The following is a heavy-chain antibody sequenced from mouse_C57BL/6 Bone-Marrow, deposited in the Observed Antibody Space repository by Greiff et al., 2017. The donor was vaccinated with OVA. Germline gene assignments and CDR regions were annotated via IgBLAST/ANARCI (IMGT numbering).Heavy chain of an antibody. CDR3: ATTAQATDY. Sequence: QVQLQQSGPEQVKPGASVKISCKASGYAFSSSWMNWVKQRPGKGLEWIGRIYPGDGDTNYNGKFKGKATLTADKSSSTAYMQLSSLTSEDSAVYFCATTAQATDYWGQGTTLTVSS. CDR1: GYAFSSSW. CDR2: IYPGDGDT. J-gene: IGHJ2*01. V-gene: IGHV1-82*01. D-gene: IGHD3-2*02.